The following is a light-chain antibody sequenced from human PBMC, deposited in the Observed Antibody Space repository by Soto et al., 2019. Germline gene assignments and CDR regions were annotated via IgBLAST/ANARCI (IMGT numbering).Light chain of an antibody. CDR1: SSDVGGYDY. CDR3: CSYAGTYTFYV. Sequence: HSDLAQPRSGSGFPGQSVTISCTRTSSDVGGYDYVSWYQQHPGKAPKLMIYDVTKRPSGVPDRFSGSRSGNTASLTISGLQAEDDADYYCCSYAGTYTFYVFGTGTKVTVL. V-gene: IGLV2-11*01. CDR2: DVT. J-gene: IGLJ1*01.